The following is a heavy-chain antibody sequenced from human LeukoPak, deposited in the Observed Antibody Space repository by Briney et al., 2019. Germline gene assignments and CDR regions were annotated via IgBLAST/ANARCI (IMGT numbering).Heavy chain of an antibody. CDR3: AKDYARGGCSLAHCNPIDS. Sequence: QSGGSLRLSCSASGFTLRSYAMGWVRQAPGKGLEWVSAISDTGDKTYYADSVKGRFTISRDNSRNTLYLQMSRLRAEDTAIYYCAKDYARGGCSLAHCNPIDSWGQGTLVTVSS. D-gene: IGHD2-15*01. CDR2: ISDTGDKT. J-gene: IGHJ4*02. CDR1: GFTLRSYA. V-gene: IGHV3-23*01.